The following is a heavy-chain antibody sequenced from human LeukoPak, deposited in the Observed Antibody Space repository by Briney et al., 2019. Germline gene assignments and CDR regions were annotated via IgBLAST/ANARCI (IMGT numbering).Heavy chain of an antibody. CDR2: ISYDGSNK. Sequence: GGSLRLSCAASGFTFSSYAMHWVRQAPGKGLEWVAVISYDGSNKYYADSVKGRFTISRDNSKNTLYLQMNSLRAEDTAVYYCARVLGASQGELAFDIWGQGTMVTVSS. CDR3: ARVLGASQGELAFDI. J-gene: IGHJ3*02. D-gene: IGHD1-26*01. CDR1: GFTFSSYA. V-gene: IGHV3-30-3*01.